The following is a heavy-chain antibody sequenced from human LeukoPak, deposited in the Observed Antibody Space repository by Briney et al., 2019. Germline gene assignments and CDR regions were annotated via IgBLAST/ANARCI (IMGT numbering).Heavy chain of an antibody. CDR1: GGSISSGSYY. CDR2: IYTSGST. D-gene: IGHD3-10*01. CDR3: ARCYYGSGSCNFDY. J-gene: IGHJ4*02. V-gene: IGHV4-61*02. Sequence: SETLSLTCTVSGGSISSGSYYWSWIRQPAGKGLEWIGRIYTSGSTIYNPSLKSRVTMSVDTSKNQFSLKLSSVTAADTAVYYCARCYYGSGSCNFDYWGQGTLVTVSS.